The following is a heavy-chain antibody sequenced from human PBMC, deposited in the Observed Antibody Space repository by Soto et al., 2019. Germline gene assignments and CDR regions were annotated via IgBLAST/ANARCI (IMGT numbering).Heavy chain of an antibody. CDR3: AKEGGLSGSYYISSSYYFDY. CDR2: ISYDGSNT. CDR1: GFTFSSYG. J-gene: IGHJ4*02. Sequence: QVQLVESGGGVVQPGRSLRLSCVASGFTFSSYGMHWVRQAPGKGLEWVAIISYDGSNTYYADSVKGRFTISRDNYKNTLYLQMNSLRVEDTSVYYCAKEGGLSGSYYISSSYYFDYWGQGTLVTVSS. D-gene: IGHD1-26*01. V-gene: IGHV3-30*18.